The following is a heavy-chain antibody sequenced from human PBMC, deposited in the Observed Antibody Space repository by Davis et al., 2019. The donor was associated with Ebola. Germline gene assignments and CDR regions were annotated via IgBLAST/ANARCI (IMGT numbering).Heavy chain of an antibody. J-gene: IGHJ4*02. Sequence: LRLSCTVSGGSISSGGYYWSWIRQHPGKGLEWIGYIYYSGSTYYNPSLKSRVTISVDTSKNQFSLKLSSVTAADTAVYYCARGTYYYGSGPPRFDYWGQGTLVTVSS. CDR3: ARGTYYYGSGPPRFDY. CDR1: GGSISSGGYY. CDR2: IYYSGST. D-gene: IGHD3-10*01. V-gene: IGHV4-31*03.